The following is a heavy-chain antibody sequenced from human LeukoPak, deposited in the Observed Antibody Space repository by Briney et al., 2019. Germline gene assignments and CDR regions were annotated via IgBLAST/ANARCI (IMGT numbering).Heavy chain of an antibody. CDR1: GYTLTELS. CDR3: ATGVVVVPAAIAALFDY. CDR2: FDPEDGET. V-gene: IGHV1-24*01. Sequence: ASVKVSCKVSGYTLTELSMHWVRQAPGKGLEWMGGFDPEDGETIYAQKFQGRVTMTEDTSTDTAYMELSSLRSEDTAVYYCATGVVVVPAAIAALFDYWGQGTLVTVSS. D-gene: IGHD2-2*01. J-gene: IGHJ4*02.